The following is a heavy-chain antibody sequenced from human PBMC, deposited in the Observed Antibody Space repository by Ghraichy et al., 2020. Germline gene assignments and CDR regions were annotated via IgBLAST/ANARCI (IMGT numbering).Heavy chain of an antibody. CDR1: GFTFSSYA. J-gene: IGHJ4*02. Sequence: GGSLRLSCSASGFTFSSYAMHWVRQAPGKGLEYVSAISSNGGSTYYADSVKGRFTISRDNSKNTLYLQMSSLRAEDTAVYYCVKGRIAVAGRGLDYWGQGTLVTVSS. CDR2: ISSNGGST. CDR3: VKGRIAVAGRGLDY. D-gene: IGHD6-19*01. V-gene: IGHV3-64D*06.